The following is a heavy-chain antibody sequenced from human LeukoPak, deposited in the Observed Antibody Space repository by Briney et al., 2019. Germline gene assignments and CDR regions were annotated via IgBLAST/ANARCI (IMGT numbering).Heavy chain of an antibody. V-gene: IGHV4-34*01. J-gene: IGHJ4*02. Sequence: KTSETLSLTCAVYGGSFSAYYWSWIRQPPGKGLEWIGEINHSGSTNYNPSLKSRVTISVDTSKNQFSLKLSSVTAADTAVYYCARASSSSLFDYWGQGTLVTVSS. CDR1: GGSFSAYY. CDR2: INHSGST. CDR3: ARASSSSLFDY. D-gene: IGHD6-6*01.